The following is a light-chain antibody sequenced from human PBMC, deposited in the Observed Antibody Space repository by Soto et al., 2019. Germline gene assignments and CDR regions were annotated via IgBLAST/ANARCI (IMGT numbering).Light chain of an antibody. J-gene: IGKJ1*01. CDR2: GAS. CDR3: QQYGGSPPT. CDR1: QSVSSSY. Sequence: EIVLTQSPGTLSLSPWEIATLSCRASQSVSSSYLAWYQHNPGQAPRLLIYGASTRATGIPDRFSGSGSGTDFTLTISRLEPEDFAVYYCQQYGGSPPTFGQGTKVDI. V-gene: IGKV3-20*01.